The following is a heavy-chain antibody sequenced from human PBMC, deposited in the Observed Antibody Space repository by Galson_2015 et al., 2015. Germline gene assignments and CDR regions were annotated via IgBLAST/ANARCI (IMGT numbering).Heavy chain of an antibody. CDR3: ARQKSLWFGELFLGAFFDY. CDR1: GGSFSGYY. D-gene: IGHD3-10*01. CDR2: INHSGST. Sequence: SETLSLTCAVYGGSFSGYYWSWIRQPPGKGLEWIGEINHSGSTNYNPSLKSRVTISVDTSKNQFSLKLSSVTAADTAVYYCARQKSLWFGELFLGAFFDYWGQGTLVTVSS. J-gene: IGHJ4*02. V-gene: IGHV4-34*01.